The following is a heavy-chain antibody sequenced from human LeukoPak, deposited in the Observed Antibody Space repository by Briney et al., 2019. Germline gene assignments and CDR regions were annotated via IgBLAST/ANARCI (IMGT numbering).Heavy chain of an antibody. CDR1: GFTFSSYA. J-gene: IGHJ3*02. Sequence: SGGSLRLSCAASGFTFSSYAMSWVRQAPGKGLEWVSAISGSGGSTYYADSVKGRFTISRGNSKNTLYLQMNSLRAEDTAVYYCAKDRSTLVNAFDIWGQGTMVTVSS. CDR2: ISGSGGST. V-gene: IGHV3-23*01. CDR3: AKDRSTLVNAFDI. D-gene: IGHD2-2*01.